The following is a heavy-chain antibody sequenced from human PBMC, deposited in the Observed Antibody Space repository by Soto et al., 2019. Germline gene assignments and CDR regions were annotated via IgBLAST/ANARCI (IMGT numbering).Heavy chain of an antibody. J-gene: IGHJ4*02. CDR1: GFTFSSYA. CDR2: ISGSGGST. CDR3: AKDVYFDWLFPADYFDY. D-gene: IGHD3-9*01. V-gene: IGHV3-23*01. Sequence: GGSLRLSCASSGFTFSSYAMSWVRQAPGKGLEWVSAISGSGGSTYYADSVKGRFTISRDNSKNTLYLQMNSLRAEDTAVYYCAKDVYFDWLFPADYFDYWGQGTLATVSS.